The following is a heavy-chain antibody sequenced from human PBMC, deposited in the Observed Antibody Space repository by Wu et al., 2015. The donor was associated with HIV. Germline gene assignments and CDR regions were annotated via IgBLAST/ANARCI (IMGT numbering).Heavy chain of an antibody. CDR2: MNPKSGST. D-gene: IGHD3-10*01. CDR3: VRVGVLMTSAETLGIIFNT. CDR1: GYTFNVFN. V-gene: IGHV1-8*02. J-gene: IGHJ1*01. Sequence: QVQLLQSGAEVRKPGASVKVSCKISGYTFNVFNINWVRQISGLGLEWMGWMNPKSGSTGYSPKFQGRVSMTRDTSISTAYLEVNRLASEDTAVYYCVRVGVLMTSAETLGIIFNTWGQAPWSPSR.